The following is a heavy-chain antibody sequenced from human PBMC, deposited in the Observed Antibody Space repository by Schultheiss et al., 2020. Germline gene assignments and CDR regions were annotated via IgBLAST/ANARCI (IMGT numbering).Heavy chain of an antibody. D-gene: IGHD2-8*01. Sequence: SETLSLTCTVSGGSFRTYYWSWVRQPPGKGLEWIGYIYYSGSTNYNPSLKSRVTMSVDTSKNQFSLKLSSVTAADTAVYYCARSTTLMVYASFDYWGQGTLVTVSS. CDR1: GGSFRTYY. CDR2: IYYSGST. J-gene: IGHJ4*02. CDR3: ARSTTLMVYASFDY. V-gene: IGHV4-59*01.